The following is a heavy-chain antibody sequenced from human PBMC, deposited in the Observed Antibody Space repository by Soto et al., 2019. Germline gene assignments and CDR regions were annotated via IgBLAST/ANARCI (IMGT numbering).Heavy chain of an antibody. V-gene: IGHV3-33*01. J-gene: IGHJ6*02. Sequence: QVQLVESGGCVVQPGRSLRLSCAASGFTFSSYGMHWVRQAPGKGLEWVAVIWYDGSNKYYADSVKGRFTISRDNSKNTLYLKMNSLRAEDTAVYYCARDLDYDFWSCSSYYYYYGMDVWGQGTTVTVSS. CDR1: GFTFSSYG. D-gene: IGHD3-3*01. CDR3: ARDLDYDFWSCSSYYYYYGMDV. CDR2: IWYDGSNK.